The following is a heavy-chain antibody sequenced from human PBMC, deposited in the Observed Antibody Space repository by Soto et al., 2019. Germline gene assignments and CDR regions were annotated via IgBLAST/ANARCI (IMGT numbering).Heavy chain of an antibody. Sequence: GGSLRLSCAASGLTFSSYWMSWVRQAPGKGLEWVANIKQDGSEKYYVDSVKGRFTISRDNAKNSLYLQMNSLRAEDTAVYYCARYIVLMVYANFDYWGQGTLVTVSS. CDR3: ARYIVLMVYANFDY. D-gene: IGHD2-8*01. V-gene: IGHV3-7*03. CDR1: GLTFSSYW. CDR2: IKQDGSEK. J-gene: IGHJ4*02.